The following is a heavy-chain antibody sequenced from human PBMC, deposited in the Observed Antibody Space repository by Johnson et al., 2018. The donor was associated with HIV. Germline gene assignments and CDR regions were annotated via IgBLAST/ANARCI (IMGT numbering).Heavy chain of an antibody. V-gene: IGHV3-9*01. CDR1: GFTFDDYA. Sequence: VQLVESGGGLVQPGRSLRLSCAASGFTFDDYAMHWVRQAPGKGLEWVSCISWNSGSIGYADSVKGRFTISRDNSKNTLYLQMNSLRAEDTAVYYCAKAEQDSGSYEADAFDIWGQGTMVTVSS. CDR2: ISWNSGSI. CDR3: AKAEQDSGSYEADAFDI. J-gene: IGHJ3*02. D-gene: IGHD1-26*01.